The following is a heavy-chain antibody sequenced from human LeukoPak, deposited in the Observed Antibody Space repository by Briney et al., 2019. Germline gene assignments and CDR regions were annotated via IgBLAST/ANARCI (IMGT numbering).Heavy chain of an antibody. J-gene: IGHJ4*02. CDR3: ARDLGYYDRLDQFDC. D-gene: IGHD3-22*01. V-gene: IGHV1-2*02. CDR2: INPNSGGT. Sequence: ASVKVSCKASGYTFTGYYIHWVRQAPGQVLEWMGWINPNSGGTNSAQQFQGRVTLTRDTSISAAYMELSRLRSDDTAVYYCARDLGYYDRLDQFDCWGQGTLVTVFS. CDR1: GYTFTGYY.